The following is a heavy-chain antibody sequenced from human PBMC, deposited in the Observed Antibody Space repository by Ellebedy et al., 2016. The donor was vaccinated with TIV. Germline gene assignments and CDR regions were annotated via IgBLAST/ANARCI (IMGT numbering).Heavy chain of an antibody. CDR3: ARGRQSSDTGAYYLDS. Sequence: SETLSLTXTVSGGSISSGAYYWSWIRQHPGKGLEWIGYIYYSGSTYYNPSLKSRVTVSVDTSKNQFSLRLRSLSAADTAVYYCARGRQSSDTGAYYLDSWGRGTLVTVSS. V-gene: IGHV4-31*03. CDR2: IYYSGST. CDR1: GGSISSGAYY. D-gene: IGHD3-22*01. J-gene: IGHJ1*01.